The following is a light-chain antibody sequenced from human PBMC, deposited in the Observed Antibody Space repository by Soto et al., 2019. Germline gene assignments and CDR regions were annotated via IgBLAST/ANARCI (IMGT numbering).Light chain of an antibody. Sequence: SYELTQPPSVSVSPGQTASITCSGDKLGHKYAYWYQQKPGQSPVLVIYQDSKRPSGIPERFSGSNSGNTATLTISGTQAMYEADYYCQAWDSSTGVFGTGTKLTVL. V-gene: IGLV3-1*01. CDR3: QAWDSSTGV. CDR1: KLGHKY. CDR2: QDS. J-gene: IGLJ1*01.